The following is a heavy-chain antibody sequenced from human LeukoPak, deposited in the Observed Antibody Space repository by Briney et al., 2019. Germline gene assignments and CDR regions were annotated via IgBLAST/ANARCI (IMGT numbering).Heavy chain of an antibody. Sequence: GGSLRLSCVVSGFTFSSYGMHWVRQAPGKGLEWVAFMTYDGSKRPYADSVKGRFTISRDNSKNTLYLQMDGLRSEDTAVYYCARALWRTVVTAFGYWGQGTLVTVSS. D-gene: IGHD4-23*01. CDR1: GFTFSSYG. V-gene: IGHV3-30*03. J-gene: IGHJ4*02. CDR3: ARALWRTVVTAFGY. CDR2: MTYDGSKR.